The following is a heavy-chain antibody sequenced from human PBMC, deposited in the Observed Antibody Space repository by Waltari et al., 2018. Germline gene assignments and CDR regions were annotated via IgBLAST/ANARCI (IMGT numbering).Heavy chain of an antibody. CDR1: GGSISSGDYY. CDR3: ARVDDFWSGYYYCDY. J-gene: IGHJ4*02. CDR2: IYYSGRT. V-gene: IGHV4-30-4*08. D-gene: IGHD3-3*01. Sequence: QVQLQESGPGLVKPSQTLSLTCTVSGGSISSGDYYWSWIRQPPGKGLEWIGYIYYSGRTYYSPSLKSRVTISVDTSKNQFSLKLSSVTAADTAVYYCARVDDFWSGYYYCDYWGQGTLVTVSS.